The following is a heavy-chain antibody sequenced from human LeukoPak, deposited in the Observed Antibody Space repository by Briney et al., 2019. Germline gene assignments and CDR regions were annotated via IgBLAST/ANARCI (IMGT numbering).Heavy chain of an antibody. V-gene: IGHV5-51*01. D-gene: IGHD2-21*02. J-gene: IGHJ4*02. Sequence: GESLKISCQCSGYTFSTYWIGWVRQVPGRDLEWMGVIYPRDSDARVSPSFQGQVALSVDTSIATAYLHLSSLKASDTAIYYCARQPPLVTGVTAFDYWGQGTLVTVSS. CDR2: IYPRDSDA. CDR1: GYTFSTYW. CDR3: ARQPPLVTGVTAFDY.